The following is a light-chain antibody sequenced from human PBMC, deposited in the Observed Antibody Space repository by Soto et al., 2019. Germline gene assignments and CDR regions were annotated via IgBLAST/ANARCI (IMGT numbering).Light chain of an antibody. CDR3: MQSLQTPWT. Sequence: DIVMTQSPLSLPVTPVDPASISFRSSQMLLHSNGYNYLDWYLQEPGQSPQLLIYLASSRASGVPDRFSGSGSGTDFTLKIRRVEAEDVGVYYCMQSLQTPWTFGQGTKVDIK. V-gene: IGKV2-28*01. CDR1: QMLLHSNGYNY. J-gene: IGKJ1*01. CDR2: LAS.